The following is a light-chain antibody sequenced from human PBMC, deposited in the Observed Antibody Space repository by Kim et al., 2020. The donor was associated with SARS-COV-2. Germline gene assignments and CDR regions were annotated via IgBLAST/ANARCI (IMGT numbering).Light chain of an antibody. CDR2: KAF. CDR3: QQYKTYPWT. J-gene: IGKJ1*01. CDR1: QSLGRW. Sequence: DIQMTQSPATLSASIGDRVTITCRASQSLGRWLAWYQQRPGKAPKLLIYKAFTLESGVPSRFSGGGSGTELTFTISNLEPDDSATYYCQQYKTYPWTFGQGTKVDIK. V-gene: IGKV1-5*03.